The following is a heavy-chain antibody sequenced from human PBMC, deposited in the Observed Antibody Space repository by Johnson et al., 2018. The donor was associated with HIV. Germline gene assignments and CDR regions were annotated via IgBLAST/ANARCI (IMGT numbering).Heavy chain of an antibody. CDR2: IGTAGEA. Sequence: MLLVESGGGLVQPGGSLRLSCAASGFTFRIYDMHWVRQVTGKGLEWVSVIGTAGEAYYQGSVKGRFTISRENAKNSFYLQVNSLRAGDTAVYYCARDTWIFGVVIERSDAFDIWGQGTMVTVSS. CDR1: GFTFRIYD. V-gene: IGHV3-13*01. J-gene: IGHJ3*02. D-gene: IGHD3-3*01. CDR3: ARDTWIFGVVIERSDAFDI.